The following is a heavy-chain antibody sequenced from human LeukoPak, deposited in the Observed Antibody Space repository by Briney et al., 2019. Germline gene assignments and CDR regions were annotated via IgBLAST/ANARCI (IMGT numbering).Heavy chain of an antibody. CDR1: GGTFSSYA. Sequence: SVKVSCKASGGTFSSYAISWVRQALGQGLEWMGRIIPILGIANYAQKFQGRVTITADKSTSTAYMELSSLRSEDTAVYYCARDLGSAYCGGDCYSSAEYFQHWGQGTLVTVSS. CDR3: ARDLGSAYCGGDCYSSAEYFQH. D-gene: IGHD2-21*02. J-gene: IGHJ1*01. CDR2: IIPILGIA. V-gene: IGHV1-69*04.